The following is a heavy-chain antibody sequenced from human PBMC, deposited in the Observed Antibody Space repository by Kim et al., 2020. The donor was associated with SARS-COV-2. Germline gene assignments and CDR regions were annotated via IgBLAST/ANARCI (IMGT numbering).Heavy chain of an antibody. CDR3: VGLTSHYWYFDL. CDR2: INPNTGGT. J-gene: IGHJ2*01. CDR1: GYSFTGYY. V-gene: IGHV1-2*06. Sequence: ASVKVSCTASGYSFTGYYMNWVRQAPGQGLEWMGRINPNTGGTSYAQKFQGRVTMTSDTSISTAYMELSSLTSDDTAVYYCVGLTSHYWYFDLWGRGTLVTVPS.